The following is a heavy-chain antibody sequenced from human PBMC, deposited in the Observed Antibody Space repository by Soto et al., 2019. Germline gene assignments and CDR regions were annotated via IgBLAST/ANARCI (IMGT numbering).Heavy chain of an antibody. V-gene: IGHV1-69*08. CDR3: ARDLSIVGNP. CDR2: IIPIRGIA. CDR1: GGTFSSYT. Sequence: QVQLVQSGAEVKKPGSSVKVSCKASGGTFSSYTISWVRQAPGQGLEWMGRIIPIRGIANYAQKFQGRVTITADKSTSTAYMELSSLRSEDTAVYYCARDLSIVGNPWGQGTLVTVSS. D-gene: IGHD1-26*01. J-gene: IGHJ5*02.